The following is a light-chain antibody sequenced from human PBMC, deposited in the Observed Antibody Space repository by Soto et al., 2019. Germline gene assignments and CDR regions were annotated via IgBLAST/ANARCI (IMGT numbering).Light chain of an antibody. Sequence: QSALTQPASVSGSPGQSITISCTGTSSDVGGYNYVSWYQQHPAKAPKLIIYDVSNRPSGVSNGFAGSKSGNTAPLTISGLQAEDESYYYCSSVTSSSPLFGGGTKLTVL. V-gene: IGLV2-14*01. CDR1: SSDVGGYNY. CDR3: SSVTSSSPL. CDR2: DVS. J-gene: IGLJ2*01.